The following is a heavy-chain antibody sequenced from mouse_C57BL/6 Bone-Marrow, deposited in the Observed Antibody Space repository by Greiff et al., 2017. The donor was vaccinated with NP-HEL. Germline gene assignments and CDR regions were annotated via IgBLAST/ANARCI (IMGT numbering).Heavy chain of an antibody. CDR1: GFTFSDYY. J-gene: IGHJ1*03. Sequence: EVHLVESGGGLVQPGGSLKLSCAASGFTFSDYYMYWVRQTPEKRLEWVAYISNGGGSTYYPDTVKGRFTISRDNAKNTLYLQMSRLKSEDTAMYYCARHGATMITTGYFDVWGTGTTVTVSS. V-gene: IGHV5-12*01. CDR2: ISNGGGST. D-gene: IGHD2-4*01. CDR3: ARHGATMITTGYFDV.